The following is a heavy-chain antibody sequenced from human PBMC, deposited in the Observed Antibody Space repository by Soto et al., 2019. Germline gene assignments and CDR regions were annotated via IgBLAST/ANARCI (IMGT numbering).Heavy chain of an antibody. CDR1: GGSISSGGYY. CDR3: ARTKMWELPNFDY. J-gene: IGHJ4*02. V-gene: IGHV4-31*03. D-gene: IGHD1-26*01. Sequence: QVQLQESGPGLVKPSQTLSLTCTVSGGSISSGGYYWSWIRQHPGKGLEWIGYIYYSGSTYYNPSLKSRVTISVDTSKNQFSLKLSSVTAADTAMYYCARTKMWELPNFDYWGQGTLVTVSS. CDR2: IYYSGST.